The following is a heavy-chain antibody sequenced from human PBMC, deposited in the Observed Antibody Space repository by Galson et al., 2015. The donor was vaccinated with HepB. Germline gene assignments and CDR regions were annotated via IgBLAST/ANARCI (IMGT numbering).Heavy chain of an antibody. V-gene: IGHV3-7*03. J-gene: IGHJ4*02. CDR3: ARDVGWGALDN. CDR1: GFTLSRYW. Sequence: SLRLSCAASGFTLSRYWMTWVRQAPGKGLEWVANINRDGRELYYVDSVRGRFTISRDNAKNSVYLQLNSLRGEDTAVYYCARDVGWGALDNWGQGTLVTVSS. CDR2: INRDGREL. D-gene: IGHD7-27*01.